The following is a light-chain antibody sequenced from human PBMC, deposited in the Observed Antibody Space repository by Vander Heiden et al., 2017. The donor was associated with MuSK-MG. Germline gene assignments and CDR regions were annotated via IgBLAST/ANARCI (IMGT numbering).Light chain of an antibody. CDR3: CSYVGGSTWV. J-gene: IGLJ3*02. Sequence: ALTQPPPVSGSPGQSIPFSCTGTSSDIGNYNLVSWYQQHPGKAPKRIIYDVSERPSGVSNRFSGSKSGNTASLTISGLQAEDEADYFCCSYVGGSTWVFGGGTKVTVL. CDR1: SSDIGNYNL. CDR2: DVS. V-gene: IGLV2-23*02.